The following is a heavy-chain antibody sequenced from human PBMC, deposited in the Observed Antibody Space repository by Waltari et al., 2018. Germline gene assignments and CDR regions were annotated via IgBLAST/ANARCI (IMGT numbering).Heavy chain of an antibody. CDR3: AKDRGNGVSMFEF. Sequence: EVLLLESGGGLVQPGGSLTLSCAASGFTFWRYVMSGVRQAPGKGLEWFESLTGSGGTTYYLDSVKGRFTISRDNSKNSLFLEMKSLRVEDTAVYFCAKDRGNGVSMFEFWGQGTLVTASS. CDR1: GFTFWRYV. CDR2: LTGSGGTT. V-gene: IGHV3-23*01. D-gene: IGHD2-8*01. J-gene: IGHJ4*02.